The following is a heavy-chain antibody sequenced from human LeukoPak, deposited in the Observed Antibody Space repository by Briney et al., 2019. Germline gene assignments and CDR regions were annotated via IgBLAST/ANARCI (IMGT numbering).Heavy chain of an antibody. D-gene: IGHD2-2*03. CDR2: IYYSGST. V-gene: IGHV4-59*01. CDR1: GGSISSYY. J-gene: IGHJ3*02. Sequence: SETLSLTCTVSGGSISSYYWSWIRQPPGKGLEWIGYIYYSGSTNYNPSLKSRVTISVDTSKNQFSLKLSSVTAADTAVYYCARDGSDAFDIWSQGTMVTVSS. CDR3: ARDGSDAFDI.